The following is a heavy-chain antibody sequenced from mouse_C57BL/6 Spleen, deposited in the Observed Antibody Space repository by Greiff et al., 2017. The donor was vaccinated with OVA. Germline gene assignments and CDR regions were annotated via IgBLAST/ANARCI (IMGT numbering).Heavy chain of an antibody. J-gene: IGHJ2*01. CDR2: IDPSDSYT. V-gene: IGHV1-59*01. CDR3: ARGDGKSLDY. CDR1: GYTFTSYW. Sequence: VQLQQPGAELVRPGTSVKLSCKASGYTFTSYWMHWVKQRPGQGLEWIGVIDPSDSYTNYNQKFKGKATLTVDTASSTAYMQLSSLTSEDSAVYYCARGDGKSLDYWGQGTTLTVSS. D-gene: IGHD3-3*01.